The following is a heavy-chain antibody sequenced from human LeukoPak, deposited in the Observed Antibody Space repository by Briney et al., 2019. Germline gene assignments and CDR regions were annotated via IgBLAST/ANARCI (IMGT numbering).Heavy chain of an antibody. CDR1: GYTFTSYA. CDR2: INAGNGNT. Sequence: ASVRVSCKASGYTFTSYAMHWVRQAPGQRLEWMGWINAGNGNTKYSQKFQGRVTITRDTSASTAYMELSSLRSEDTAVYYCAREEVDTAMALPGDYWGQGTLVTVSS. CDR3: AREEVDTAMALPGDY. D-gene: IGHD5-18*01. V-gene: IGHV1-3*01. J-gene: IGHJ4*02.